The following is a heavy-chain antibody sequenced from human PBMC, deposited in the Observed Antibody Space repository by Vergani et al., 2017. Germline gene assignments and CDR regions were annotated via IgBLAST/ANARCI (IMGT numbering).Heavy chain of an antibody. Sequence: EVQLLESGGGLVQPGGSLRLSCAASGFTFSSYAMSWVRPAPGKGLEWVSAISGSGGSTYYADSVKGRFTISRDNSKNTLYLQMNSLRAENTAVYYCANDPLYGDYWYFDLWGRGTLVTVSS. CDR3: ANDPLYGDYWYFDL. D-gene: IGHD4-17*01. CDR1: GFTFSSYA. V-gene: IGHV3-23*01. J-gene: IGHJ2*01. CDR2: ISGSGGST.